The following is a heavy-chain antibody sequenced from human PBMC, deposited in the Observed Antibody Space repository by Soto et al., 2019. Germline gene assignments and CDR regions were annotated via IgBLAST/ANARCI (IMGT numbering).Heavy chain of an antibody. J-gene: IGHJ4*02. V-gene: IGHV1-8*01. CDR1: GYTFTSYD. CDR2: MNPNSGNT. CDR3: AAGRPESGYDWFDY. D-gene: IGHD5-12*01. Sequence: QVQLVQSGAEVKKPGASVKVSCKASGYTFTSYDINWVRQATGQGLEWMGWMNPNSGNTGYAQKCQGEGTMTRNTTISTDYMVMRSLITEGTAVYYCAAGRPESGYDWFDYWGQGTLVTVSS.